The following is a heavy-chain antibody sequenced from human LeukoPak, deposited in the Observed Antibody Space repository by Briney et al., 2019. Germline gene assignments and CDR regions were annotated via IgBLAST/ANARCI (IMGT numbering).Heavy chain of an antibody. CDR1: GFTFNNYA. J-gene: IGHJ4*02. Sequence: GGSLRLSCAASGFTFNNYAMSWVRQAPGKGLEWVAVILTSGGRTYYADSVKGRFTISRDNSKNTMYVQMNSLRAEDTAVYYCAREAFYSSGWFSLFGFWGQGTLVTVSS. CDR3: AREAFYSSGWFSLFGF. CDR2: ILTSGGRT. D-gene: IGHD6-19*01. V-gene: IGHV3-23*01.